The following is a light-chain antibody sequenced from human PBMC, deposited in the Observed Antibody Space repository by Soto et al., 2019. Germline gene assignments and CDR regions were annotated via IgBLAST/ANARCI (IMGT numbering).Light chain of an antibody. J-gene: IGKJ4*01. V-gene: IGKV1-27*01. Sequence: DIQMTQSPSSPSASVGDRVTITCRASQGISTYLAWYRQKPGQVPKLLIYAASTVQSGVPSRFSGSGSGTDFTLTISSLQTEDVATYYCQKYNRAPPDFGGGTKVEIK. CDR3: QKYNRAPPD. CDR2: AAS. CDR1: QGISTY.